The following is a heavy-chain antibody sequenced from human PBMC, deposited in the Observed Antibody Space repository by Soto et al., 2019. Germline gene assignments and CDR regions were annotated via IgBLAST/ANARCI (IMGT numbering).Heavy chain of an antibody. CDR2: ISSSSYI. CDR3: ARYGMHYDSSGYSVPYFDY. Sequence: GGSLRLSCAASGFTFSSYSMNWVRQAPGKGLEWVSSISSSSYIYYADSVKGRFTISRDNAKNSLYLQMNSLRAEDTAVYYCARYGMHYDSSGYSVPYFDYWGQGTLVTVSS. V-gene: IGHV3-21*01. J-gene: IGHJ4*02. CDR1: GFTFSSYS. D-gene: IGHD3-22*01.